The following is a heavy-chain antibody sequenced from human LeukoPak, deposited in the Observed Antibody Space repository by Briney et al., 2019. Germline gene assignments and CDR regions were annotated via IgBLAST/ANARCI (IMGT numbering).Heavy chain of an antibody. V-gene: IGHV3-30-3*01. CDR1: GFTFNSYA. CDR3: AKVGGIAVAGNYFDY. Sequence: GGSLRLSCAASGFTFNSYAMHWVRQAPGRGLEWVAVISYDGSNKYYADSVKGRFTISRDNSKNTLYLQMNSLRAEDTAVYYCAKVGGIAVAGNYFDYWGQGTLVTVSS. D-gene: IGHD6-19*01. J-gene: IGHJ4*02. CDR2: ISYDGSNK.